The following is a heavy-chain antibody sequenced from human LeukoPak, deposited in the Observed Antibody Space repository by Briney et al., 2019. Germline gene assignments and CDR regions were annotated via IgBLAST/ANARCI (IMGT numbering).Heavy chain of an antibody. V-gene: IGHV1-24*01. Sequence: ASVKVSCKASGYTFTSYGISWVRQAPGKGLEWMGGFDPEDGETIYAQKFQGRVTMTEDTSTDTAYMELSSLRSEDTAVYYCATGVMIAVAGTSPDYWGQGTLVTVSS. D-gene: IGHD6-19*01. J-gene: IGHJ4*02. CDR1: GYTFTSYG. CDR3: ATGVMIAVAGTSPDY. CDR2: FDPEDGET.